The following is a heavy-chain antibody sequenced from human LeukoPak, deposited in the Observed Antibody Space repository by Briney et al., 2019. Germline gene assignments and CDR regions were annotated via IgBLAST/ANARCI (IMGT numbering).Heavy chain of an antibody. CDR1: CYTFTRYG. V-gene: IGHV1-18*01. J-gene: IGHJ6*03. CDR2: ISAFNGKK. D-gene: IGHD2-2*02. CDR3: ARVRSGCSSTSCYSSYYYMDV. Sequence: ASVKVSCKGFCYTFTRYGISWVRQAPGQGVEWMGWISAFNGKKNYAQKLQGRVTMTTDTSTSTAYMELRSLRSDDTAVYYCARVRSGCSSTSCYSSYYYMDVWGKGTTVTISS.